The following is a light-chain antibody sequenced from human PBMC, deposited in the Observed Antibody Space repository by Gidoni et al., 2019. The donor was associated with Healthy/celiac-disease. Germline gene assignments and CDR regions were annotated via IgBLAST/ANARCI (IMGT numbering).Light chain of an antibody. CDR3: QQYNNWPPVIFT. V-gene: IGKV3-15*01. J-gene: IGKJ3*01. Sequence: EIVMKQSPATLSVSPGARATLSCRASQSVSSNLAWYQQKPGQAPRLLIYGASTTATCIPARFSGSGSGTEFTLTISSLQSEDFAVYYCQQYNNWPPVIFTFGPXTKVDIK. CDR2: GAS. CDR1: QSVSSN.